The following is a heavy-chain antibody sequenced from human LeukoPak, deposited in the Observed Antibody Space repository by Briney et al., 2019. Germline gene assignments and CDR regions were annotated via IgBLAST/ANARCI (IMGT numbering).Heavy chain of an antibody. J-gene: IGHJ6*03. V-gene: IGHV4-34*01. D-gene: IGHD5-24*01. CDR1: GGSFSGYY. Sequence: SETLSLTCAVYGGSFSGYYWSGIRQPPGKGLEWIGEINHSGSTNYNPSLTSRVTISVDTSKNQFSLKLSSVTAADTAVYYCARRWLQWAGTRGYYYMDVWGKGTTVTVSS. CDR3: ARRWLQWAGTRGYYYMDV. CDR2: INHSGST.